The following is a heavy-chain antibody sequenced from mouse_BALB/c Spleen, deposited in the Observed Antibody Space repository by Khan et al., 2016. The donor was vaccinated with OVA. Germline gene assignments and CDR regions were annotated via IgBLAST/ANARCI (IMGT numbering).Heavy chain of an antibody. CDR2: ISYDGSN. D-gene: IGHD2-3*01. CDR3: ATMGNLDY. V-gene: IGHV3-6*02. CDR1: GYSITSGYY. Sequence: EVQLQESGPGLVKPSQSLSLTCSVTGYSITSGYYWNWIRQFPGNKLEWMGYISYDGSNNYNPSLKNRISITRDTSKNQFFLKLNSVTTEDTATYYCATMGNLDYWGQGTTLTVSS. J-gene: IGHJ2*01.